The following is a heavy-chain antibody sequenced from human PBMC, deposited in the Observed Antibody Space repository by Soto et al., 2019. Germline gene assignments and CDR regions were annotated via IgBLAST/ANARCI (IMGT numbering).Heavy chain of an antibody. CDR1: GGTFSSYA. CDR2: IIPIFGTA. Sequence: ASVKVSCKASGGTFSSYAISWVRQAPGQGLEWMGGIIPIFGTANYAQKFQGRVTITADKSTRTVYMELSSLRSEDTAVYYCARASVAARPLPLYYYYYGMDVWGQGTTVTVSS. V-gene: IGHV1-69*06. CDR3: ARASVAARPLPLYYYYYGMDV. J-gene: IGHJ6*02. D-gene: IGHD6-6*01.